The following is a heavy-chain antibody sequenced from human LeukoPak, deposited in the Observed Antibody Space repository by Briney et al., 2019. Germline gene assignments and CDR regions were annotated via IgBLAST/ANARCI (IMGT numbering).Heavy chain of an antibody. J-gene: IGHJ6*03. V-gene: IGHV5-51*01. CDR3: ARRIEYSSSYYYYYYMDV. CDR2: IYPGDPDT. CDR1: GYSFTSYW. D-gene: IGHD6-6*01. Sequence: GESLKISCKGSGYSFTSYWIGWVRQMPGKGLEWMGIIYPGDPDTRYSPSFQGQVTISADKSISTAYLQWSSLKASDTAMYYCARRIEYSSSYYYYYYMDVWGKGTTVTVSS.